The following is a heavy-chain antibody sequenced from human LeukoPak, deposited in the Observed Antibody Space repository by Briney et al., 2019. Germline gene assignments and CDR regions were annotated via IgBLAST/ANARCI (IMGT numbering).Heavy chain of an antibody. D-gene: IGHD3-10*01. J-gene: IGHJ4*02. CDR2: IKQDGSEK. CDR1: GFTFSSYW. Sequence: PGGSLRLSCAASGFTFSSYWMSWVRQAPGKGLEWVANIKQDGSEKYYVDSVKGRFTISRDNAKNSLFLQMNSLRAEDTAVYYCAKDGELGSGSYYDSYDYWGQGTLVTVSS. CDR3: AKDGELGSGSYYDSYDY. V-gene: IGHV3-7*03.